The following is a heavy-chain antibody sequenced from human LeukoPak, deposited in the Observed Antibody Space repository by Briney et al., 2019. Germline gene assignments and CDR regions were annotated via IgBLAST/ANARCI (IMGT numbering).Heavy chain of an antibody. CDR1: GGSFSGYY. J-gene: IGHJ4*02. CDR2: IYYSGST. CDR3: ARRHAGTAMVDY. Sequence: NPSETLSLTCAVYGGSFSGYYWSWIRQPPGKGLEWIGSIYYSGSTYYNPSLKSRVTISVDTSKNQFSLKLSSVTAADTAVYYCARRHAGTAMVDYWGQGTLVTVSS. V-gene: IGHV4-34*01. D-gene: IGHD5-18*01.